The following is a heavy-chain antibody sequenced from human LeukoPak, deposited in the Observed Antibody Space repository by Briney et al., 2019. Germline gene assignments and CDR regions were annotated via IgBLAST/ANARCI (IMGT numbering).Heavy chain of an antibody. V-gene: IGHV4-4*07. J-gene: IGHJ5*02. D-gene: IGHD3-22*01. CDR2: IYTTGNT. Sequence: PSETLSLTCMVSGGSISSYYWSWIRQPAGKGLEWVGRIYTTGNTNYNPSLKSRVTMSIDTSKKQFSLKLSSVTAADTAVYYCARGKYYYDSNSSYRYFDPWGQGTLVTVSS. CDR3: ARGKYYYDSNSSYRYFDP. CDR1: GGSISSYY.